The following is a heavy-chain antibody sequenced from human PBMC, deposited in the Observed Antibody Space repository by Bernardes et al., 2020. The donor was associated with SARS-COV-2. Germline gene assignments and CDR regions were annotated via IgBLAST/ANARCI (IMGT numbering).Heavy chain of an antibody. CDR3: ARDRDDTSGYSDLDY. J-gene: IGHJ4*02. V-gene: IGHV3-11*01. D-gene: IGHD3-22*01. CDR2: ISSRGHII. CDR1: GFPFSGYY. Sequence: GGSLRLSCAASGFPFSGYYMSWIRQAPGKGLEWVAYISSRGHIIHYADSVKGRFTISRDNAKNSLYLQMNSLRAEDTAVYYCARDRDDTSGYSDLDYWGQGTLVTVSS.